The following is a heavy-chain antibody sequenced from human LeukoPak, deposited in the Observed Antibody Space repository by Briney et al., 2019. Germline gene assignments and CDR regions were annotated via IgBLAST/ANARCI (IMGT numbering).Heavy chain of an antibody. CDR1: GFTFSSYA. J-gene: IGHJ1*01. CDR2: ISGSGGST. D-gene: IGHD2-2*02. V-gene: IGHV3-23*01. Sequence: GGSLRLSCAASGFTFSSYAMSWVRQAPGKGLEWVSAISGSGGSTYYADSVKGRFTISRDNSKNTLYLQMNSLRAEDTAVYYCAKDRGYCSSTSCYRQYFQHWGQGTLVTVSS. CDR3: AKDRGYCSSTSCYRQYFQH.